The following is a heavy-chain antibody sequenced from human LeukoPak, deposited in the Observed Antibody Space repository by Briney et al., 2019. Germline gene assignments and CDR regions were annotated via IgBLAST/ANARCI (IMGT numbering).Heavy chain of an antibody. CDR1: GGSISSGGYY. D-gene: IGHD3-9*01. J-gene: IGHJ3*02. CDR3: ARGLFDWLSQYPGPVDI. CDR2: IYYSGST. V-gene: IGHV4-31*03. Sequence: PSETLSLTCTVSGGSISSGGYYWSWIRQHPGKGLEWIGYIYYSGSTYYNPSLKSRVTISVDTSKNQFSLKLSSVTAADTAVYYCARGLFDWLSQYPGPVDIWGQGTMVTVSS.